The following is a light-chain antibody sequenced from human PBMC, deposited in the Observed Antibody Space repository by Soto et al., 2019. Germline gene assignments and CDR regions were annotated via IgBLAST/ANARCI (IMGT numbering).Light chain of an antibody. V-gene: IGKV3-11*01. Sequence: EIVLTQSPAILSVSPGGRATLSCRASQTINSNLAWYQQKPGQAPRLLIYDASNRATGIPARFSGSGSGTDFTLTISSLEPEDFAVYYCYQRSNWPPTFGGGTKVDI. CDR1: QTINSN. CDR3: YQRSNWPPT. CDR2: DAS. J-gene: IGKJ4*01.